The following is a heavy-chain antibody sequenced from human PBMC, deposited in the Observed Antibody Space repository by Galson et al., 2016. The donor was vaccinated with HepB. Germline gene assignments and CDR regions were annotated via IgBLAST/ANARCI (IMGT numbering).Heavy chain of an antibody. CDR2: ISGSGGGTYT. Sequence: SLRLSCAASRFTFSTYGMSWVRQAPGKGLEWVSAISGSGGGTYTYYADSVKGRFTISRDYSRNSVFLQMNSLRAEDTAVYYCAKVGDRDSSYYMDVRGMGTTVTVSS. V-gene: IGHV3-23*01. J-gene: IGHJ6*03. D-gene: IGHD3-16*01. CDR1: RFTFSTYG. CDR3: AKVGDRDSSYYMDV.